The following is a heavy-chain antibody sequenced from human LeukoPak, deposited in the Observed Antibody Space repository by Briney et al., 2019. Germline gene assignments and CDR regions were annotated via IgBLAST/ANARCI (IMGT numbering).Heavy chain of an antibody. D-gene: IGHD3-10*01. CDR3: ARVGDLGGPGPQSGWFDP. CDR1: GGSISSGGYY. V-gene: IGHV4-31*03. Sequence: PSETLSLTCTVSGGSISSGGYYWSWIRQHPGKGLEWIGYIYYSGSTYYNPSLKSRVTISVDTSKNQFSLKLSSVTAADTAVYYCARVGDLGGPGPQSGWFDPWGQGTLVTVSS. CDR2: IYYSGST. J-gene: IGHJ5*02.